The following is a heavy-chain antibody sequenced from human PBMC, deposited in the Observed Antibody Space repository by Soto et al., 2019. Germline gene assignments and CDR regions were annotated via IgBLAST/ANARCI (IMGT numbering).Heavy chain of an antibody. CDR2: INHSGST. CDR1: GGSFSGYY. J-gene: IGHJ4*02. V-gene: IGHV4-34*01. CDR3: AREVYDYVWGSYRSAIDY. D-gene: IGHD3-16*02. Sequence: PSETLSLTCAVYGGSFSGYYWSWIRQPPGKGLEWIGEINHSGSTNYNPSLKSRVTISVDTSKNQFSLKLSSVTAADTAVYYCAREVYDYVWGSYRSAIDYWGQGTLVTVSS.